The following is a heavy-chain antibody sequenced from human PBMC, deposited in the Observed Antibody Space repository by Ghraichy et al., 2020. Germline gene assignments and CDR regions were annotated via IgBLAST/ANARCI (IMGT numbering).Heavy chain of an antibody. D-gene: IGHD3-22*01. J-gene: IGHJ3*02. V-gene: IGHV3-7*01. CDR2: IKQDGSEK. Sequence: GGSLRLSCAASGFTFSSYWMSWVRQAPGKGLEWVTNIKQDGSEKYYVDSVKGRFTISRDNAKNSLYLQMNSLRAEDTAVYYCARDISSGYYHVTAFDIWGQGTMVTVSS. CDR3: ARDISSGYYHVTAFDI. CDR1: GFTFSSYW.